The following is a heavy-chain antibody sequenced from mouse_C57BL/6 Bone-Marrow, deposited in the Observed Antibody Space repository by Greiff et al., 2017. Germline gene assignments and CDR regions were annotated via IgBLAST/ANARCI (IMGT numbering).Heavy chain of an antibody. D-gene: IGHD2-13*01. CDR3: ARKEAYYGDPAY. CDR1: GYNFNDYY. Sequence: EVQLQQSGAELVKPGASVKLSCTASGYNFNDYYMHWVKQRTEQSLEWIGRIDPEDGATKYAPKFQGKATITADTSSNTAYLQLSSLTSEDTAVYYCARKEAYYGDPAYWGQGTLGTVSA. V-gene: IGHV14-2*01. CDR2: IDPEDGAT. J-gene: IGHJ3*01.